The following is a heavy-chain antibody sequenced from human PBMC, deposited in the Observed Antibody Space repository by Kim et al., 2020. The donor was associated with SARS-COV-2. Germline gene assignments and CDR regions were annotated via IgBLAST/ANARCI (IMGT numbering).Heavy chain of an antibody. CDR3: ARGRTRITIFGVAPKSNWFDP. J-gene: IGHJ5*02. V-gene: IGHV6-1*01. D-gene: IGHD3-3*01. CDR1: GDSVSSNSAA. CDR2: TYYRSKWYN. Sequence: SQTLSLTCAISGDSVSSNSAAWNWIRQSPSRGLEWLGRTYYRSKWYNDYAVSVKSRITINPDTSKNQFSLQLNSVTPEDTAVYYCARGRTRITIFGVAPKSNWFDPWGQGTLVTVSS.